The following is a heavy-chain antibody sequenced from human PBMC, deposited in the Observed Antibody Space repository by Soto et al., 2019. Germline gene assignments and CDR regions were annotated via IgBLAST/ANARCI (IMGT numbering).Heavy chain of an antibody. CDR2: IYPGDSDT. J-gene: IGHJ6*02. CDR1: GFTFRRYG. Sequence: GGSLRLSCAASGFTFRRYGMHWVRQMPGKDLEWMGIIYPGDSDTRYSPSFQGQVTISADKSLRTAYLQWTSLKASDTALYYCARTRSFTLGFYYDGMDVWGQGTTVTVSS. V-gene: IGHV5-51*01. D-gene: IGHD6-6*01. CDR3: ARTRSFTLGFYYDGMDV.